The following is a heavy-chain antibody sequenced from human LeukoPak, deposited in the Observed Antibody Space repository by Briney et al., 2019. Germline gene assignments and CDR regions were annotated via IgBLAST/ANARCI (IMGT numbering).Heavy chain of an antibody. CDR1: GYTFTSYA. Sequence: ASVKVSCKASGYTFTSYAMSWVRQAPGKGLEWVSAISGSGGSTYYADSVKGRFTISRDNSKNTLYLQMNSLRAEDTAVYYCAKGRSSGYYYQLVDYWGQGTLVTVSS. V-gene: IGHV3-23*01. CDR2: ISGSGGST. CDR3: AKGRSSGYYYQLVDY. J-gene: IGHJ4*02. D-gene: IGHD3-22*01.